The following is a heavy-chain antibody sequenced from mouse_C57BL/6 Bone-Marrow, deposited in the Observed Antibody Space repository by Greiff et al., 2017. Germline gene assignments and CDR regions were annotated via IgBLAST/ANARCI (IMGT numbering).Heavy chain of an antibody. V-gene: IGHV1-9*01. CDR1: GYTFTGYW. CDR3: ARESFYYGYWYFDV. Sequence: QVQLQQSGAELMKPGASVKLSCKATGYTFTGYWIEWVKQRPGHGLEWIGEILPGSGSTNYNEKFKDKATLTADKSSSTAYMQLSSLTYEDSAVYYCARESFYYGYWYFDVWGTGTTGTVSS. D-gene: IGHD1-1*01. J-gene: IGHJ1*03. CDR2: ILPGSGST.